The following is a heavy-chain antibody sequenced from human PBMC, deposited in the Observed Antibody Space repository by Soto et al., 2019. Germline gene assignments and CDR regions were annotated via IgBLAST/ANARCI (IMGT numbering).Heavy chain of an antibody. CDR2: INHSGST. CDR1: GGSFSGYY. J-gene: IGHJ5*02. CDR3: ARGDIVVVVAATRSRRNWFDP. Sequence: QVQLQQWGAGLLKPSETLSLTCAVYGGSFSGYYWSWIRQPPGKGLEWIGEINHSGSTNYNPSLKSRVTISVDTSKNQFSLKLSSVTAADTAVYYCARGDIVVVVAATRSRRNWFDPWGRGTLVTVSS. D-gene: IGHD2-15*01. V-gene: IGHV4-34*01.